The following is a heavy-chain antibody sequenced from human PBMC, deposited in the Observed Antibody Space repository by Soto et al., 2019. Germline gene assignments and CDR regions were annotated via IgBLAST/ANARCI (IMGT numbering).Heavy chain of an antibody. CDR1: GGSISRSSYY. D-gene: IGHD4-17*01. CDR2: IYYSGST. Sequence: QLQLQESGPGLVKPSETLSLTCTVSGGSISRSSYYWGWIRQPPGKGLEWIGSIYYSGSTYYNPTLKSRVTISVETSKNQCTLKLSSVTAADTAVYYCARHDYGGFGLWGQGTLFTVSS. J-gene: IGHJ4*02. CDR3: ARHDYGGFGL. V-gene: IGHV4-39*01.